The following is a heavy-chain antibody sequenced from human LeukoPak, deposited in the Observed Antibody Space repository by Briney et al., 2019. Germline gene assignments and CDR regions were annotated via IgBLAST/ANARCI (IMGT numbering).Heavy chain of an antibody. CDR2: IIPIFGTA. D-gene: IGHD5-18*01. V-gene: IGHV1-69*05. CDR1: GGTFSSYA. CDR3: ARGGIQLWHDAFDI. Sequence: ASVKVSCKASGGTFSSYAISWVRQAPGQGLEWMGGIIPIFGTANYAQKFQGRVTITTDESTSTAYMELSSLRSEDTAVYYCARGGIQLWHDAFDIWGQGTMVTVSS. J-gene: IGHJ3*02.